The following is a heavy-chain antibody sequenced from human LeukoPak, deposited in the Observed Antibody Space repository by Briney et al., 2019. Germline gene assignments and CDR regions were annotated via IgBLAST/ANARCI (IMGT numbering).Heavy chain of an antibody. J-gene: IGHJ4*02. V-gene: IGHV1-69*06. CDR1: GGTFSSYA. Sequence: ASVKVSCKASGGTFSSYAISWVRQAPGQGLEWMGGIIPIFGTANYAQKFQGRVTITADKSTSTAYMELSSLRSEDTAVYYCASYEYSSSWGVKFDYWGQGTLVTVSS. D-gene: IGHD6-6*01. CDR2: IIPIFGTA. CDR3: ASYEYSSSWGVKFDY.